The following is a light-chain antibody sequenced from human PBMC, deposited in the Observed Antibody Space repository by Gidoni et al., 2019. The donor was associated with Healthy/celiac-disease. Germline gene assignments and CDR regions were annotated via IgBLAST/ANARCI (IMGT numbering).Light chain of an antibody. Sequence: QSVLTQPPSVSAAPGQKVTISCSGSSSNIGNNYVSWYQQPPGTAPKLLIHENNKRPSGIPDRFSGSKSGTSATLGITGLQTGDEADYYCGTWDSSLSAVVFGGGTKLTVL. CDR1: SSNIGNNY. CDR3: GTWDSSLSAVV. CDR2: ENN. V-gene: IGLV1-51*02. J-gene: IGLJ2*01.